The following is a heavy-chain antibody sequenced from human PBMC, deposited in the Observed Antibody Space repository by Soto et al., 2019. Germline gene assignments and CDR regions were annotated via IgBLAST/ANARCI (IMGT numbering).Heavy chain of an antibody. J-gene: IGHJ6*02. CDR2: IDASGNT. Sequence: LSLTCTVSVDSISTYYWSWIRRSAGKGLEWIGRIDASGNTNYNPSLKSRVTMSADTSKKQFSLKLTSVTAADTAVYYCARYSNNWFQTEGMDVWGQGTPVTVSS. CDR3: ARYSNNWFQTEGMDV. D-gene: IGHD1-20*01. V-gene: IGHV4-4*07. CDR1: VDSISTYY.